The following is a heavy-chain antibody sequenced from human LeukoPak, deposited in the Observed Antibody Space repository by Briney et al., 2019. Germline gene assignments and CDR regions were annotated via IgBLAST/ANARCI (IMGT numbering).Heavy chain of an antibody. J-gene: IGHJ5*02. Sequence: ASVKVSCKASGYTFTSYGISWVRQAPGQGPDLMGWISAYNGNTNYAQKFQGRVTMTTDTSTSTAYMELRSLISDYTAVYCCSRGGYVPSRWFDPWGQGTLVTVYS. D-gene: IGHD5-12*01. CDR2: ISAYNGNT. V-gene: IGHV1-18*01. CDR3: SRGGYVPSRWFDP. CDR1: GYTFTSYG.